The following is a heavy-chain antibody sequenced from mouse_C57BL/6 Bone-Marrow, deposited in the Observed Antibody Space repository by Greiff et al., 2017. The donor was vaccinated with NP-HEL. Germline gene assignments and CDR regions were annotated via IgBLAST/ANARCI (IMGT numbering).Heavy chain of an antibody. J-gene: IGHJ1*03. CDR2: IDPENGDT. CDR1: GFNIKDDY. V-gene: IGHV14-4*01. Sequence: VHVKQSGAELVRPGASVKLSCTASGFNIKDDYMHWVKQRPEQGLEWIGWIDPENGDTEYASKFQGKAPITADTSSNTAYLQLSSLTSEDTAVYYCTGLLWLRRWYFDVWGTGTTVTVSS. D-gene: IGHD2-2*01. CDR3: TGLLWLRRWYFDV.